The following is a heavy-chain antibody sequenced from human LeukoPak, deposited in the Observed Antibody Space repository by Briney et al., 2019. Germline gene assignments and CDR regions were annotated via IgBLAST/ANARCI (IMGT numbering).Heavy chain of an antibody. D-gene: IGHD5-18*01. J-gene: IGHJ3*02. Sequence: PGRSLRLSCAASGLTFSSYGMHWVRQAPGKGLNWVAVIWYDGSIKYYADSVKGRFTISRDNSKNTLYLQMNSMRAEDTAVYFCAREAVIYSYGRADAFDIWGQGTMVTVSS. CDR2: IWYDGSIK. V-gene: IGHV3-33*01. CDR3: AREAVIYSYGRADAFDI. CDR1: GLTFSSYG.